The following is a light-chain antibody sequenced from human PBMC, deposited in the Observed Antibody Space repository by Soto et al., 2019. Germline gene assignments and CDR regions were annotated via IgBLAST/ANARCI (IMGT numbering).Light chain of an antibody. Sequence: ETVMTQSPATLSVSPGERATLSCRSSQSINTNLVWYQQKPGQAPRLLIYRASSRATGIPARFSGSGSGTEFTLTISSLQSEDFAIYYCQQYYDWPEYTFGQGTKLEIK. CDR3: QQYYDWPEYT. CDR2: RAS. J-gene: IGKJ2*01. CDR1: QSINTN. V-gene: IGKV3-15*01.